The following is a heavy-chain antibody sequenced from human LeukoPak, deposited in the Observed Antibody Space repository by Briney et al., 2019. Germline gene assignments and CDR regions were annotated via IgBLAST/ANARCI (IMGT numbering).Heavy chain of an antibody. J-gene: IGHJ4*02. D-gene: IGHD2-15*01. Sequence: SVKVSCKASGGTFSSYTISWVRQAPGQGLERMGRITPILGIANYAQRFQDRVTITADKSTTTAYMELSSLTSDDTAVYYCARALRGGDYSADYWGQGTLVTVSS. CDR1: GGTFSSYT. V-gene: IGHV1-69*02. CDR3: ARALRGGDYSADY. CDR2: ITPILGIA.